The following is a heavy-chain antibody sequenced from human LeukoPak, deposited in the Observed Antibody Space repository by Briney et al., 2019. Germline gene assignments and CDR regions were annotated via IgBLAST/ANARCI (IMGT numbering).Heavy chain of an antibody. CDR1: GGSISSYY. CDR3: ARSPTYDFWTLY. J-gene: IGHJ4*02. CDR2: IYYSGST. V-gene: IGHV4-59*08. Sequence: SETLSLTCTVSGGSISSYYWSWIRQPPGKGLEWIGYIYYSGSTNYNPSLKSRVTISADTSKNQFSLKLSSVTAADTAVYYCARSPTYDFWTLYWGQGTLVTVSS. D-gene: IGHD3-3*01.